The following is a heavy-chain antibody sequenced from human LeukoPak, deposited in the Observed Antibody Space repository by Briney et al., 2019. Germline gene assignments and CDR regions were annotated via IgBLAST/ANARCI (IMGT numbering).Heavy chain of an antibody. CDR3: ARQESMYYDILTGYYKSNWFDP. D-gene: IGHD3-9*01. J-gene: IGHJ5*02. V-gene: IGHV4-34*01. CDR2: INHSGST. CDR1: GGSFSGYY. Sequence: SETLSLTCAVYGGSFSGYYWSWIRQPPGKGLEWIGEINHSGSTNYNPSLTSRVTISVDTSKNQFSLKLSSVSAAVTAVYYCARQESMYYDILTGYYKSNWFDPWGQGTLVTVSS.